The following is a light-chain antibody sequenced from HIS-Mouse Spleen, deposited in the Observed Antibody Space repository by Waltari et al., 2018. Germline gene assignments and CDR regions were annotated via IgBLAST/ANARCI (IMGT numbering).Light chain of an antibody. V-gene: IGLV7-43*01. CDR3: LLYYGGAWV. Sequence: QTVVTQEPSLTVSPGGTVTLTCASSTGAVTSGYYPNWFQQKPDEEPRELIVSTGNKHSWTAARFSGSLLGGKAALTLSGVQPEDEAEYYCLLYYGGAWVFGGGTKLTVL. CDR2: STG. CDR1: TGAVTSGYY. J-gene: IGLJ3*02.